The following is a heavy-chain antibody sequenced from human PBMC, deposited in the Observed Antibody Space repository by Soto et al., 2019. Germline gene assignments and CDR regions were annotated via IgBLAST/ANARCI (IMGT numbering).Heavy chain of an antibody. V-gene: IGHV1-3*05. CDR3: ARGIKIPTSRDY. Sequence: QVQLVQSGAEEKKPGASVKVSCKASGYTFTSYAMHGVRQAPGQRREWIGWINADNGNTKYSQKFQGSVTITTNTSASTAYMDLSSLRSEDTAVFYCARGIKIPTSRDYWGQGTLVTVSS. CDR1: GYTFTSYA. CDR2: INADNGNT. D-gene: IGHD1-20*01. J-gene: IGHJ4*02.